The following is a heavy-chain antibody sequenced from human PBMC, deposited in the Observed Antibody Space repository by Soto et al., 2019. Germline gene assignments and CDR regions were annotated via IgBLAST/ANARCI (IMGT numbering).Heavy chain of an antibody. V-gene: IGHV3-33*01. J-gene: IGHJ4*02. D-gene: IGHD5-12*01. CDR3: AREMATRDDY. CDR1: GFTFSSHS. Sequence: QVQLVESGGGVVQPGRSLRLSCAASGFTFSSHSMHWVRQAPGKGLEWLALTWFDGSNKYYADSVKGRFTISRDNSKNTLYLQMNSLRAEDTAVYYCAREMATRDDYWGQGTLVTVSS. CDR2: TWFDGSNK.